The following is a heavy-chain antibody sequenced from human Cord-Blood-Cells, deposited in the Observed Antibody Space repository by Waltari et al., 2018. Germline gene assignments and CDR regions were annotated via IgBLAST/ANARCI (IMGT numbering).Heavy chain of an antibody. D-gene: IGHD6-13*01. J-gene: IGHJ2*01. CDR2: IYYSGST. V-gene: IGHV4-30-4*01. CDR3: ARAPVNSSWEHWYFDL. Sequence: QVQLQESGPGLVKPSQTLSLTCTVSGGSISSGDYYWSWIRQPPGKGLEWIGYIYYSGSTYYNPSLKSRVTISVDTSKNRFSLKLSSVTAADTAVYYCARAPVNSSWEHWYFDLWGRGTLVTVSS. CDR1: GGSISSGDYY.